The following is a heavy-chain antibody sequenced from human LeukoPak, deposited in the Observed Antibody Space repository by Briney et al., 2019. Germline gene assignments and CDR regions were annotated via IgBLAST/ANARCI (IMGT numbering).Heavy chain of an antibody. CDR2: IYYSGST. V-gene: IGHV4-39*01. Sequence: SETLSLTCTVSGGSISSSSYYWGWIRQPPGKGLEWIGSIYYSGSTYYNPSLKSRVTISVDTSKNQFSLKLSSVTAADTAVYYCARSKDGYNHDAFDIWGQGTMVTVSS. D-gene: IGHD5-24*01. CDR3: ARSKDGYNHDAFDI. J-gene: IGHJ3*02. CDR1: GGSISSSSYY.